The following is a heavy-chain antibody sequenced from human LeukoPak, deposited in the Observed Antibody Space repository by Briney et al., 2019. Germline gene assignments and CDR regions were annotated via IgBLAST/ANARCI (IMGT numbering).Heavy chain of an antibody. CDR1: GGSFSGYY. V-gene: IGHV4-34*01. CDR2: INHSGST. J-gene: IGHJ5*02. CDR3: ARARSGYYYMGFDP. D-gene: IGHD3-22*01. Sequence: SETLSLTCAVYGGSFSGYYWSWIRQPPGKGLEWIGEINHSGSTNYNPSLKSRVTISVDTSKNQFSLKLSSVTAADTAVYYCARARSGYYYMGFDPWGQGTLVTVSS.